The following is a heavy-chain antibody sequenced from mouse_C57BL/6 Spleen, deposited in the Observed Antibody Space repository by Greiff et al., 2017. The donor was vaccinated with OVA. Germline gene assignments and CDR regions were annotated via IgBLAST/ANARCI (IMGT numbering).Heavy chain of an antibody. CDR1: GYTFTDHT. J-gene: IGHJ2*01. CDR3: ARALSYYYGSGYYFDY. V-gene: IGHV1-78*01. Sequence: QLQQSDAELVKPGASVKISCKVSGYTFTDHTIHWMKQRPEQGLEWIGYIYPRDGSTKYNEKFKGKATLTADKSSSTAYMQLNSLTSEYSAVYFCARALSYYYGSGYYFDYWGQGTTLTVSS. D-gene: IGHD1-1*01. CDR2: IYPRDGST.